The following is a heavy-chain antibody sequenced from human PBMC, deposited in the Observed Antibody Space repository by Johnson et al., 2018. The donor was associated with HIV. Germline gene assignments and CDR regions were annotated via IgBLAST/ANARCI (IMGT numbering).Heavy chain of an antibody. CDR1: GFTFSSYG. CDR3: AREGAPSARDFGAFDI. J-gene: IGHJ3*02. D-gene: IGHD1-26*01. V-gene: IGHV3-30*03. Sequence: QVQLVESGGGLVKPGGSLRLSCAASGFTFSSYGMHWVRQAPGKGLEWVAVISSDESYIHYGDSVKGRFIVSKDNSKNTLYLQMSSLRAEDTAVYYCAREGAPSARDFGAFDIWGQGTMVTVSS. CDR2: ISSDESYI.